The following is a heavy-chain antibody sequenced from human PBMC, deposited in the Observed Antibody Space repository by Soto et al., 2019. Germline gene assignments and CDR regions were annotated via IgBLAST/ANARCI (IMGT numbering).Heavy chain of an antibody. V-gene: IGHV4-30-4*01. CDR3: ARARYYGSGTDYNLSSGMYV. D-gene: IGHD3-10*01. J-gene: IGHJ6*02. CDR2: IFHSGST. Sequence: SDTLSLTCTVSGGSINSGDYYWTWVRQPPGKGLEWIGNIFHSGSTYYTPSLQSRVTISLDTSKNHFSLKLSSVTPADTAVYYCARARYYGSGTDYNLSSGMYVCCPGTTVSVAS. CDR1: GGSINSGDYY.